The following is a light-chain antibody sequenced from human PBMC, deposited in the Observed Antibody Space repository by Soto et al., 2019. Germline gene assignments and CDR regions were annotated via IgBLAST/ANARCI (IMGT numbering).Light chain of an antibody. Sequence: EIVMTQSPATLSVSPGEGATLSCRASQSISSKLAWYQQKPGQAPRLLIYAASTRATGVPARFSGSGSGTEFTLTISSLQSEDLAVYYCQHYNDWRWTFGQGTKMEIK. CDR1: QSISSK. CDR2: AAS. V-gene: IGKV3-15*01. CDR3: QHYNDWRWT. J-gene: IGKJ1*01.